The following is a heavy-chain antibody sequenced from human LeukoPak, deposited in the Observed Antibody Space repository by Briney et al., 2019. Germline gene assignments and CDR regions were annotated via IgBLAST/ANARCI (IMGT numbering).Heavy chain of an antibody. V-gene: IGHV3-23*01. CDR3: AKGAGGGQVDWFDT. CDR2: VSGSGGGT. CDR1: GFTFSSYA. Sequence: GGSLRLSCAASGFTFSSYAMMWVRQVPGKGLEGVSTVSGSGGGTYYADSVKGRFTISRDNSKNTLYLQMNSLRGEDTAVYYCAKGAGGGQVDWFDTWGQGTLVTVSS. J-gene: IGHJ5*02. D-gene: IGHD2-15*01.